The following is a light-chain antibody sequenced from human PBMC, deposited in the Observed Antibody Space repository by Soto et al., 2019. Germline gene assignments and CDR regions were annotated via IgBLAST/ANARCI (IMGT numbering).Light chain of an antibody. CDR2: GAS. CDR1: QSVNSN. Sequence: EIAMTQSPATLSVSPGERATLSCRASQSVNSNLAWYQQKPGQAPWLLIYGASTRATGIPGRFSGRGSGTEFTLTISSLQSVAFAVYYCQQYDKWPLTFGGGTQVELK. J-gene: IGKJ4*01. V-gene: IGKV3D-15*01. CDR3: QQYDKWPLT.